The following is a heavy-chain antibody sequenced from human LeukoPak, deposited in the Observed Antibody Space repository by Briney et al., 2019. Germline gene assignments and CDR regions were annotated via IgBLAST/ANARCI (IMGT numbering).Heavy chain of an antibody. Sequence: SETLSLTCTVSGGSISSYYWSWIRQPPGKGLEWIGYIYYSGSTYYNPSLKSRVTISVDTSKNQFSLKLSSVTAADTAVYYCARAPNLGYCSSTSCSADDYWGQGTLVTVSS. V-gene: IGHV4-59*08. CDR2: IYYSGST. D-gene: IGHD2-2*01. J-gene: IGHJ4*02. CDR3: ARAPNLGYCSSTSCSADDY. CDR1: GGSISSYY.